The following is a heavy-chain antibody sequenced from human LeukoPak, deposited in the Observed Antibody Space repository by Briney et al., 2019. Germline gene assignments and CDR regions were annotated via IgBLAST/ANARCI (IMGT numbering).Heavy chain of an antibody. J-gene: IGHJ4*02. CDR2: IYPGDSDT. Sequence: GESLKISCKGSGYRFTNHWIGWVRQMPGKGLEWMGIIYPGDSDTKYSPSFQGQVTISADKSISTAYLQWSSLKASHTAMYYCARHYDFLTGPTDWGQGTLVTVSS. CDR1: GYRFTNHW. V-gene: IGHV5-51*01. CDR3: ARHYDFLTGPTD. D-gene: IGHD3-9*01.